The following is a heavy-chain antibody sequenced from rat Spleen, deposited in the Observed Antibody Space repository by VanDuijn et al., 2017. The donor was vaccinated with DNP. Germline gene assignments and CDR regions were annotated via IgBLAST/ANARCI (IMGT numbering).Heavy chain of an antibody. CDR2: ISSGGDT. D-gene: IGHD1-12*03. Sequence: QVQLKESGPGLVQPSQTLSLTCTVSGFSLISNGVSWVRQPPGKGLEWIAAISSGGDTHYKSALKARLNISRDTSTSQVFLKVNSLQTEDTAIYFCTREGGYRDYWGQGVMVTVSS. CDR3: TREGGYRDY. CDR1: GFSLISNG. J-gene: IGHJ2*01. V-gene: IGHV2S8*01.